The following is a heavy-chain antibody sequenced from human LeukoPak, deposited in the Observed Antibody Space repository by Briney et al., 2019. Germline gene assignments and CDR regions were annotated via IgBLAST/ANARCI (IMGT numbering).Heavy chain of an antibody. D-gene: IGHD7-27*01. Sequence: GASVKVSCKASGYTFTNYDINWVRQATGQGLEWMGWMNPNSGNTGFAQKFQGRVTITRNTSISTAYMELSSQRSEDTAVYYCARGDPGDYFDYWGQGTLVTVSS. CDR1: GYTFTNYD. CDR2: MNPNSGNT. J-gene: IGHJ4*02. V-gene: IGHV1-8*03. CDR3: ARGDPGDYFDY.